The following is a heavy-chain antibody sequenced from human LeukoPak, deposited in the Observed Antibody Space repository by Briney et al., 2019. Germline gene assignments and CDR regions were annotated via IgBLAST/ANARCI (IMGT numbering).Heavy chain of an antibody. CDR1: RGSSSGYY. V-gene: IGHV4-34*01. D-gene: IGHD3-10*01. Sequence: PSESLSGTGAGSRGSSSGYYWSWIRQPPGKGLEWIGEINHSGSTNYNPSLKSRVTISVDTSKNQFSLKLSSVTAADTAVYYCARAVGSGSFQTYYYYMDVWVKGTTVTISS. CDR3: ARAVGSGSFQTYYYYMDV. J-gene: IGHJ6*03. CDR2: INHSGST.